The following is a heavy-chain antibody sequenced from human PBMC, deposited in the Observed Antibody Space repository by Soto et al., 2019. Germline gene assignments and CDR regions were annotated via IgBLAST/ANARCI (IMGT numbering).Heavy chain of an antibody. Sequence: SETLSLTCTVSGASVSNYYWNWVRQPPGKGLEWIGYIHYTGDSKYNPSLKSRVTMSVDTSKNQFSLKMTSVTAADTAVYYCARWGHPAVKAYDVWGQGAMVTVSS. J-gene: IGHJ3*01. D-gene: IGHD2-21*01. CDR2: IHYTGDS. V-gene: IGHV4-59*02. CDR3: ARWGHPAVKAYDV. CDR1: GASVSNYY.